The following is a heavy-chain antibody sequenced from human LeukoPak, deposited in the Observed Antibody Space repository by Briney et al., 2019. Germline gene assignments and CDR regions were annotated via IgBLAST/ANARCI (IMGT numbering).Heavy chain of an antibody. CDR3: ARDVWGSGSYYKRGYYGMDV. CDR2: IGVTGDT. V-gene: IGHV3-13*01. D-gene: IGHD3-10*01. CDR1: GFTFSKDD. J-gene: IGHJ6*02. Sequence: PGGSLRLSCAASGFTFSKDDFHWVRQAPGKGLEWVAAIGVTGDTYYADSVKGRFTISRDNAKNSLYLQMNSLTAEDTAVYYCARDVWGSGSYYKRGYYGMDVWGQGTTVTVSS.